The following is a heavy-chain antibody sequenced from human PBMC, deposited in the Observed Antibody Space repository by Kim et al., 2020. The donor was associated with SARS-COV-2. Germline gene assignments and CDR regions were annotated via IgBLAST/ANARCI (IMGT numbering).Heavy chain of an antibody. CDR2: ISWNGATI. CDR1: GFTFDDYA. D-gene: IGHD1-26*01. CDR3: AKAMSASYLPAAFDI. J-gene: IGHJ3*02. Sequence: GGSLRLSCARSGFTFDDYAMHWVRQAPGEGLEWVSGISWNGATIGYGDSVKGRFTVSRDNAKKSLYLEMNSLRVEDTALHYCAKAMSASYLPAAFDIWGQGTMVTVSS. V-gene: IGHV3-9*01.